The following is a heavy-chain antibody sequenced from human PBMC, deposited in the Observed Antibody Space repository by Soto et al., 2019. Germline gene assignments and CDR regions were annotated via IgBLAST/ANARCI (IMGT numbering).Heavy chain of an antibody. D-gene: IGHD1-26*01. CDR1: GGSISSYY. V-gene: IGHV4-59*08. Sequence: QVQLQESGPGLVKPSETLSLTCTVSGGSISSYYWSWIRQPPGKGLEWIGYICYSGSTNYNPSLKSRVTISVDTSKNQFSLKLSSVTAADTAVYYCARHTQLPRAHYYYGMDVWGQGTTVTVSS. CDR2: ICYSGST. CDR3: ARHTQLPRAHYYYGMDV. J-gene: IGHJ6*02.